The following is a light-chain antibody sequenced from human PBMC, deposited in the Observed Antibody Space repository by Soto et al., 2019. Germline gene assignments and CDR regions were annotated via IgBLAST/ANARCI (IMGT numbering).Light chain of an antibody. Sequence: DIQMTQSPSTLFASVGDRVTITCRASQSISSWLAWYQQKLGRAPKLLIYDASSLESGVPSRFSGSGYGTEFTLTISSLQPDDFSTYYCQQYNSNSSLTFGGGTKVDIK. J-gene: IGKJ4*02. CDR1: QSISSW. CDR3: QQYNSNSSLT. V-gene: IGKV1-5*01. CDR2: DAS.